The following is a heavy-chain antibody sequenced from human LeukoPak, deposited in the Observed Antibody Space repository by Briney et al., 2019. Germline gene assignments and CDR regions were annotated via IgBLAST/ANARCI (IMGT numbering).Heavy chain of an antibody. V-gene: IGHV1-2*02. CDR2: INPNSGGT. CDR3: ARDPIVVVVAGYYYYGMDV. CDR1: GYTFTGYY. Sequence: GASVKVSCKASGYTFTGYYMHWVRQAPGQGLEWMGWINPNSGGTNYAQKFQGRVTMTRDTSISTAYMELSRLRSDDTAVYYCARDPIVVVVAGYYYYGMDVWGQGTTVTVSS. D-gene: IGHD2-15*01. J-gene: IGHJ6*02.